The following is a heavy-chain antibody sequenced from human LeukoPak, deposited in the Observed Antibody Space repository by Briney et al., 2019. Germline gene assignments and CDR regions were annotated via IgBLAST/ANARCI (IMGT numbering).Heavy chain of an antibody. V-gene: IGHV3-74*01. CDR3: AKGTGYHFYYGMHV. J-gene: IGHJ6*02. CDR1: GFSFSGHW. D-gene: IGHD2-15*01. Sequence: GGSLRLSCTASGFSFSGHWMHWARQLPGKGLVWVSRISPTGGTTSYADSVKGRFTVSRDNSKNTLYVQMNSLRAEDTALYYCAKGTGYHFYYGMHVWGQGTTVTVSS. CDR2: ISPTGGTT.